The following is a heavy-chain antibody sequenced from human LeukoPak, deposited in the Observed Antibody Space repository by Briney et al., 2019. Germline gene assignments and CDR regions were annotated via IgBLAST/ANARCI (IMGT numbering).Heavy chain of an antibody. Sequence: GEPRDTSWKGPGSPSGDYWSAGARQMPGKGLDGMGMIFPDESDTRYSPSFQGQVTFSADKSITTAYLRWSSLKASDTAMYYCAMAYSASWYGGYWGQGTLVTVSS. CDR3: AMAYSASWYGGY. V-gene: IGHV5-51*01. CDR1: GSPSGDYW. J-gene: IGHJ4*02. CDR2: IFPDESDT. D-gene: IGHD6-13*01.